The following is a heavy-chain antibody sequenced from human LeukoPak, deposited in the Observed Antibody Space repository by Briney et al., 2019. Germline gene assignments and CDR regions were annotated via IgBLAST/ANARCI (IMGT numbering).Heavy chain of an antibody. V-gene: IGHV2-5*01. CDR2: IYWNDDK. CDR3: AHRGQWLERGWFDS. D-gene: IGHD6-19*01. J-gene: IGHJ5*01. CDR1: GFSLSTGGVG. Sequence: SGPTLVNPTQTLTLTCTFSGFSLSTGGVGVGWIRQPPGKALEWLAIIYWNDDKHYSPSLNSRLSITKDTSKNQVVLTMTNMDPVDTATYYCAHRGQWLERGWFDSWGQGTLVTVSS.